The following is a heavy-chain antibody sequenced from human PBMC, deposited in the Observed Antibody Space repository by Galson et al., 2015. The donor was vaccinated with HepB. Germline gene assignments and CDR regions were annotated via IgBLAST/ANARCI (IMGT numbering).Heavy chain of an antibody. V-gene: IGHV3-48*01. D-gene: IGHD5-24*01. Sequence: SLRLSCTASGFTFSSYSMNWVRQAPGKGLEWVSYIRSSSSNIYYADSVKGRFTITRDNAKNSLYLQMNSLRSEDTAVYYCARVGWASRGLPLLYYFDNWGQGTLVTVSS. CDR2: IRSSSSNI. CDR3: ARVGWASRGLPLLYYFDN. CDR1: GFTFSSYS. J-gene: IGHJ4*02.